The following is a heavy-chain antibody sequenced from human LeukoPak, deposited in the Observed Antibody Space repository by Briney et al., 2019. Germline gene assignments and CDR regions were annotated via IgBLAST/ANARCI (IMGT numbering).Heavy chain of an antibody. CDR1: GFTFSSYG. V-gene: IGHV3-30*19. CDR2: ISYDGSNK. J-gene: IGHJ4*02. D-gene: IGHD3-22*01. Sequence: GGSLRLSCAASGFTFSSYGMHWVRQAPGKGLEWVAVISYDGSNKYYADSVKGRFTISRDNSKNTLYLQMNSLRAEDTAVYYCARESIHPITMIVVVTTGYFDYWGQGTLVTVSS. CDR3: ARESIHPITMIVVVTTGYFDY.